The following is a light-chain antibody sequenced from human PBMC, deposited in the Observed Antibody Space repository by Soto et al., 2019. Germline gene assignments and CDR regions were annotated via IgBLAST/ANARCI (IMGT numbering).Light chain of an antibody. V-gene: IGKV3-11*01. CDR3: QQRSNWA. CDR1: QSVSSY. Sequence: EIVLTQSPATLSLSPGERATLSCRASQSVSSYLVWYQQKPGQAPRLLIYDASNRATGIPARFSGSGPGTDFTLTISSLEPEDFAVYYCQQRSNWAFGQGTKVDIK. CDR2: DAS. J-gene: IGKJ1*01.